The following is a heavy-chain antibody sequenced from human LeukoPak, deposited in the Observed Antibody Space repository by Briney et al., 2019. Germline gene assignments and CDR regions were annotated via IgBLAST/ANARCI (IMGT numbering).Heavy chain of an antibody. Sequence: AAVKVSCKASGYTFTSYDINWVRQAPGQGLEWMGWINTNTGNPTYAQGFTGRIVFSLDTSVSTAYLQISSLKAEDSAVYYCAKNGLGAVVKTDWGQGTLVTVSS. CDR2: INTNTGNP. CDR3: AKNGLGAVVKTD. D-gene: IGHD3-22*01. V-gene: IGHV7-4-1*02. CDR1: GYTFTSYD. J-gene: IGHJ4*02.